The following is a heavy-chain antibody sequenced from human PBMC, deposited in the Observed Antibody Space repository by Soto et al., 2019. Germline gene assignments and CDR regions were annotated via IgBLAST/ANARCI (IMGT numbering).Heavy chain of an antibody. Sequence: QVQLVQSGAEVKKPGASVKVSCQASGYTFGIYGLTWVRQAPGQGPEWMGWISPSSGRTKYAQKFQGRVTMTTQTSTNTAHMELRSLRADDTAVYSCAKDLQSYGDYDYYCYGMDVWGLGTRVTVSS. CDR3: AKDLQSYGDYDYYCYGMDV. V-gene: IGHV1-18*01. D-gene: IGHD4-17*01. J-gene: IGHJ6*02. CDR2: ISPSSGRT. CDR1: GYTFGIYG.